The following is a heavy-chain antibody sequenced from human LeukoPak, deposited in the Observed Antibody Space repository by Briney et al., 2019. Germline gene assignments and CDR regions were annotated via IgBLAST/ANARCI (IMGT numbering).Heavy chain of an antibody. D-gene: IGHD4-17*01. CDR1: GYTFSNYV. V-gene: IGHV1-18*01. J-gene: IGHJ4*02. CDR3: ARTMTTLTTHGELDF. Sequence: ASVKVSCRASGYTFSNYVLTWVRQAPGQGLEWMGRISTYTGNSDYAQRFQDRVTMTTDTSTSTAYMELRNLSSDDTAVYYCARTMTTLTTHGELDFWGQGTLVTVSS. CDR2: ISTYTGNS.